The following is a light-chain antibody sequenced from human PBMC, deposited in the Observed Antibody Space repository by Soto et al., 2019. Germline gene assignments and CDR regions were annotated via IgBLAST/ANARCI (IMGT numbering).Light chain of an antibody. J-gene: IGLJ2*01. CDR3: QSYDSSLNGVI. V-gene: IGLV1-40*01. CDR1: SSNIGAGYD. Sequence: QSVLTQPPSVSGAPGQRVTISCTGSSSNIGAGYDVHWYQQLPGTAPKLLIYGNSNRPSGVPDRFSGSKSGTSASLAITGLQAEDEADYCSQSYDSSLNGVIFGGGTKLTVL. CDR2: GNS.